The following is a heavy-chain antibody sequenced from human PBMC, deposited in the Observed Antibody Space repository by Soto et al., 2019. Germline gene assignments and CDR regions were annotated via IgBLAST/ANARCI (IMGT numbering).Heavy chain of an antibody. Sequence: PGGSLRLSCAASGFTFSSYDMHWVRQATGKGLEWVSAIGTAGDRYYPGSVKGRFTISRENAKNSLYLQMNSLRAGDTAVYYCARVSLYSNYVDYWGQGTLVTVSS. V-gene: IGHV3-13*01. D-gene: IGHD3-16*01. CDR2: IGTAGDR. J-gene: IGHJ4*02. CDR3: ARVSLYSNYVDY. CDR1: GFTFSSYD.